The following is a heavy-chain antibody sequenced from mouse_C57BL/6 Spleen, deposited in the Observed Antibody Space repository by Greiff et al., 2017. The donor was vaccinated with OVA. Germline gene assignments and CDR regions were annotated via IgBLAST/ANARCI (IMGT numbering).Heavy chain of an antibody. D-gene: IGHD1-1*01. Sequence: VQLQQSGPELVKPGASVKISCKASGYAFSSSWMNWVKQRPGKGLEWIGRIYPGDGDTNYNGKFKGKATLTADKSSSTSYMQLSSLTSEDSAVYFCARFPYYGSSYYCDYWGQGTTLTVSS. CDR1: GYAFSSSW. CDR3: ARFPYYGSSYYCDY. J-gene: IGHJ2*01. CDR2: IYPGDGDT. V-gene: IGHV1-82*01.